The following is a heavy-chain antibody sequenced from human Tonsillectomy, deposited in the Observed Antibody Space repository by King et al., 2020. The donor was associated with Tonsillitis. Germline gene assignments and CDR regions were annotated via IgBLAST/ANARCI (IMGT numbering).Heavy chain of an antibody. V-gene: IGHV3-30*04. CDR2: ISHDERNK. Sequence: VQLVESGGGVVQPGRSLRLSCAASGFTLSSYAMHWVRQAPGKGLEWVALISHDERNKYYADSVKGRFTISRDNSKNTLYLRMNSLRPEDTAVYYCARGERELMSDGAFEIGGQGTMGTVSS. D-gene: IGHD1-26*01. J-gene: IGHJ3*02. CDR1: GFTLSSYA. CDR3: ARGERELMSDGAFEI.